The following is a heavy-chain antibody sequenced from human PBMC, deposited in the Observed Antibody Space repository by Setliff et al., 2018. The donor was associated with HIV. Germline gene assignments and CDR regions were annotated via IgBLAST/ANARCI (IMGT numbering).Heavy chain of an antibody. Sequence: GASVKVSCKASGYTFNDYGISWVRQAPGHGLEWMGWISGHNGYTNYAQKVQDRVTMATDTSTSTAYMELRGLRSDDTAVYYCARAADYDFWSGYSSGWFDPWGQGTLVTVSS. CDR1: GYTFNDYG. D-gene: IGHD3-3*01. CDR2: ISGHNGYT. CDR3: ARAADYDFWSGYSSGWFDP. V-gene: IGHV1-18*01. J-gene: IGHJ5*02.